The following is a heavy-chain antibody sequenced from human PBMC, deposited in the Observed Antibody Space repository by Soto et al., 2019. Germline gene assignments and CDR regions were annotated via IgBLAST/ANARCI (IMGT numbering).Heavy chain of an antibody. V-gene: IGHV4-31*03. Sequence: QVQLQESGPGLVKPSQTLFLTCTVSGGPTRSGDYYWTWIRQHPGKGLEWIGYIYYNGRTFYNPSIESRLTISIDTSKNQFSLSLSSVTAADTAVYYCARFDDYVRFDPWGQGTLVTVSS. D-gene: IGHD4-17*01. CDR3: ARFDDYVRFDP. J-gene: IGHJ5*02. CDR1: GGPTRSGDYY. CDR2: IYYNGRT.